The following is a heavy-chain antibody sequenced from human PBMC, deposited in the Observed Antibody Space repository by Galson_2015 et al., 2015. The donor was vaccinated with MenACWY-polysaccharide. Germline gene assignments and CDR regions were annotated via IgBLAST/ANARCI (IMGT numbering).Heavy chain of an antibody. V-gene: IGHV3-7*01. D-gene: IGHD4-23*01. CDR2: IKPDGSEK. Sequence: SLRLSCAVSGFTFSSYWMSWVRQAPGKGLEWVANIKPDGSEKYYVDSVKGRFTISTDSAKNSLDLQMNNLRAEDTAVYYCAVTPNTKRYFHHWGQGTLVTVSS. J-gene: IGHJ1*01. CDR1: GFTFSSYW. CDR3: AVTPNTKRYFHH.